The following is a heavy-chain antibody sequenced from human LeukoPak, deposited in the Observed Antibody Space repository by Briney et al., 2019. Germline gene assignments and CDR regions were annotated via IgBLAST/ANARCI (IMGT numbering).Heavy chain of an antibody. Sequence: GGSLRLSYAASGFTFSSYWMHWVRQAPGKGLVWVSRINSDGSSTSYADSVKGRFTISRDNAKNTLYLQMNSLRAEDTAVYYCARDWGVVVPAATSFDIWGQGTMVTVSS. CDR3: ARDWGVVVPAATSFDI. J-gene: IGHJ3*02. V-gene: IGHV3-74*01. D-gene: IGHD2-2*01. CDR2: INSDGSST. CDR1: GFTFSSYW.